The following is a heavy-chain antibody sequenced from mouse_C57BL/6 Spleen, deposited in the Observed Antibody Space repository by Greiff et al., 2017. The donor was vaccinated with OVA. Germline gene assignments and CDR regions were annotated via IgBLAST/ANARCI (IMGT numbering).Heavy chain of an antibody. Sequence: VQLQQSGPELVKPGASVKISCKASGYAFSSSWMNWVKQRPGKGLEWIGRLYPGDGDTNYNGKFKGKATLTADKSSSTAYMQLSSLTSEDSAVYFCAKEGTTVVAPHFDYWGQGTTLTVSS. CDR2: LYPGDGDT. J-gene: IGHJ2*01. CDR3: AKEGTTVVAPHFDY. D-gene: IGHD1-1*01. V-gene: IGHV1-82*01. CDR1: GYAFSSSW.